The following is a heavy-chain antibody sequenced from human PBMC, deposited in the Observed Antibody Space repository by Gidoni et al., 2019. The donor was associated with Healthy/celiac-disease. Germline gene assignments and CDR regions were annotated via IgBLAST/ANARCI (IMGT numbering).Heavy chain of an antibody. CDR1: GGSISSSTG. Sequence: QVQLQASGPGLVKPSGTLSLTCAVSGGSISSSTGWSWVRQPPGKGLEWIGEIYHSGSTNYKPSLKSRVTISVDKSKNQFSMKLSSVTAADTAAYYCARWGRVYGDTDYFDYWGQGTLVTVSS. V-gene: IGHV4-4*02. D-gene: IGHD4-17*01. CDR3: ARWGRVYGDTDYFDY. J-gene: IGHJ4*02. CDR2: IYHSGST.